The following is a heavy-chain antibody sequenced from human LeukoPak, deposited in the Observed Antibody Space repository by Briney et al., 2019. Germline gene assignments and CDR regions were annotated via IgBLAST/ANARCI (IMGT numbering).Heavy chain of an antibody. CDR2: TYYRSKWYN. J-gene: IGHJ4*01. CDR3: ARDLDGFEY. CDR1: GDIVSSNSAA. Sequence: SQTLSLTCVISGDIVSSNSAAWTWIRQSPSRGLEWLGRTYYRSKWYNDYAESVQSRIRINADTSKNQLSLQLNSVTPDDSAVYYCARDLDGFEYWSQGILLTVSS. V-gene: IGHV6-1*01.